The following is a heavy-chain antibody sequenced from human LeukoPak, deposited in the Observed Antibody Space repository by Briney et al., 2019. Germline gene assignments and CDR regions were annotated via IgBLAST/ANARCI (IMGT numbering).Heavy chain of an antibody. CDR2: ISGSGGST. D-gene: IGHD3-3*01. J-gene: IGHJ5*02. Sequence: GGSLRLSCAASGFTFSSYAMSWVRQAPGKGLEWVSAISGSGGSTYYADSVKGRFTISRDNSKNTLYLQMNSLRAEDTAVYYCAKGVSITISGVVNNWFDPWGQGTLVTVSS. V-gene: IGHV3-23*01. CDR1: GFTFSSYA. CDR3: AKGVSITISGVVNNWFDP.